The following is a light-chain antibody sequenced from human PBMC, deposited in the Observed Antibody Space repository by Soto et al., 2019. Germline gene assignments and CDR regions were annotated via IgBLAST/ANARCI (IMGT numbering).Light chain of an antibody. Sequence: ELVLISTPGTSAFSRGGRDTGCCRVSQSVSSTYLAWYQQKPGQAPRLLIYAASSRATGIPGRFSGSGSGTDFTLTISTLEPDDFAVYYCQHYCSAPWTFGQGTKVDIK. V-gene: IGKV3-20*01. CDR1: QSVSSTY. CDR2: AAS. J-gene: IGKJ1*01. CDR3: QHYCSAPWT.